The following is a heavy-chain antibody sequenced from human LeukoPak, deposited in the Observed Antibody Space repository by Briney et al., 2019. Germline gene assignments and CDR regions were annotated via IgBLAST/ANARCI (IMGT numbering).Heavy chain of an antibody. V-gene: IGHV1-69*01. D-gene: IGHD3-3*01. Sequence: SVKVSCKASGGTFSSYAISWVRQAPGQGLEWMGGIIPIFGTANYAQKFQGRVTITADESTSTAYMELSSLRSEDTAVYYCARAPPYDFWSGYLDYWGQGTLVTVSS. J-gene: IGHJ4*02. CDR2: IIPIFGTA. CDR3: ARAPPYDFWSGYLDY. CDR1: GGTFSSYA.